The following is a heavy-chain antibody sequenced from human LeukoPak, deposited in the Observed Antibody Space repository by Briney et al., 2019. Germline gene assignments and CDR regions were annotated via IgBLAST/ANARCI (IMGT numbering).Heavy chain of an antibody. V-gene: IGHV3-23*01. J-gene: IGHJ4*02. D-gene: IGHD3-9*01. CDR3: AKDLEYYDIFTGYYSSGGVFDY. CDR2: ISGSGGST. Sequence: PGGSLRLSCAASGFTFSSYAMSWVRQAPGKGLEWVSAISGSGGSTYYADSVKGRFTISRDNSKSTLYLQMNTLRAEDTAVYYCAKDLEYYDIFTGYYSSGGVFDYLGQGTLVTVSS. CDR1: GFTFSSYA.